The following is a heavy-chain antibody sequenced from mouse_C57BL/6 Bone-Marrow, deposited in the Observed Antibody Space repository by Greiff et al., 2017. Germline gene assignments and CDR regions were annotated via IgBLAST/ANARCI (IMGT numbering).Heavy chain of an antibody. J-gene: IGHJ4*01. D-gene: IGHD2-1*01. CDR1: GFNINDYY. CDR2: IDPEDGET. Sequence: VQLKESGAELVKPGASVKLSCTASGFNINDYYMHWVKQSTEQGLEWIGRIDPEDGETKYAPKFQGKATITADTSSNTAYLQLSSLTSEDTAVYYCDRLYYGNPYDMDYWGQGTSVTVSS. CDR3: DRLYYGNPYDMDY. V-gene: IGHV14-2*01.